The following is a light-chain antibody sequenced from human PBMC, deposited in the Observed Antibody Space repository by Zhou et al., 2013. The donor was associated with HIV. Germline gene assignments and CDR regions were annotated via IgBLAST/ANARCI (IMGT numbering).Light chain of an antibody. V-gene: IGKV1-9*01. CDR1: QGISSY. Sequence: DIQLTQSPSFLSASVGDRVTITCRASQGISSYLAWYQQKPGKAPKLLIYAASTLQSGVPSTFSGSGSGTEFTLTISNLQPEDFATYYCQQLNSYPLTFGGGTKVEIK. J-gene: IGKJ4*01. CDR2: AAS. CDR3: QQLNSYPLT.